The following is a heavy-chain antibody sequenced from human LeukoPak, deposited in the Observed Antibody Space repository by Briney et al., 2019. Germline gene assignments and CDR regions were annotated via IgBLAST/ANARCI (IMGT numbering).Heavy chain of an antibody. Sequence: GGSLRLSCAASGFTVSSNYMSWVRQAPGQGLEWVSVIYSGGSTYYADSVKGRFTISRDNSKNTLYLQMNSLRAEDTAVYYCARGIAAAGYYYYYYMDVWGKGTTVTVSS. J-gene: IGHJ6*03. D-gene: IGHD6-13*01. CDR2: IYSGGST. V-gene: IGHV3-53*01. CDR3: ARGIAAAGYYYYYYMDV. CDR1: GFTVSSNY.